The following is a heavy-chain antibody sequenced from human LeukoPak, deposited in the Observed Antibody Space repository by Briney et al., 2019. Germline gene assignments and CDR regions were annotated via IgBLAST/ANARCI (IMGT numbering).Heavy chain of an antibody. Sequence: SETLSLTWNVSGGSISSSNYYWGWIRQPPGRGLEWIGSIYYSGSTYYNPSLKSRVTISVDTSKNQFSLKLTSVTAADTAVYYCARLGIAAAGSRYFDYWGQGTLVTVSS. CDR3: ARLGIAAAGSRYFDY. CDR1: GGSISSSNYY. D-gene: IGHD6-13*01. J-gene: IGHJ4*02. V-gene: IGHV4-39*01. CDR2: IYYSGST.